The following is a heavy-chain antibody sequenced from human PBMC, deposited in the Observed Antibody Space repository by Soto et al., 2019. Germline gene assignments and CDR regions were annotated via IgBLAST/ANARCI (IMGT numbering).Heavy chain of an antibody. J-gene: IGHJ3*02. Sequence: SETLSLTCTVSGGSISSSSYYWGWIRQPPGKGLEWIGSIYYSGSTYYNPSLKSRVTISVDTSKNQFSLKLSSVTAADTAVYYCARLPWGDSGSYPTPGAFDIWGQGTMVTVSS. CDR3: ARLPWGDSGSYPTPGAFDI. CDR1: GGSISSSSYY. D-gene: IGHD1-26*01. CDR2: IYYSGST. V-gene: IGHV4-39*01.